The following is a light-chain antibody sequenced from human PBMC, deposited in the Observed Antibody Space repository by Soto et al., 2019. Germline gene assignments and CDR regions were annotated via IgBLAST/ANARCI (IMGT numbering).Light chain of an antibody. V-gene: IGKV1-39*01. CDR1: HNNNSY. CDR2: AAS. CDR3: QQSYSTPFT. Sequence: DVLMTPPPSSLAASVGSGITNTCRESHNNNSYLDWYQQKPGKAPKLLIYAASTLQTGVPARFSGSGSGTDFTLTISSLQPEDFATYYCQQSYSTPFTFGQGTKVDIK. J-gene: IGKJ1*01.